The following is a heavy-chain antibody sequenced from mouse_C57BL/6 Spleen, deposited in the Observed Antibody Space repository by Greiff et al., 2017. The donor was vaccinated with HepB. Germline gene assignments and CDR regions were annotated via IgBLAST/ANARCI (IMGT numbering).Heavy chain of an antibody. D-gene: IGHD1-1*01. J-gene: IGHJ3*01. V-gene: IGHV1-55*01. CDR3: ARRAVVATKAWFAY. CDR2: IYPGSGST. CDR1: GYTFTSYW. Sequence: QVQLQQPGAELVKPGASVKMSCKASGYTFTSYWITWVKQRPGQGLEWIGDIYPGSGSTNYNEKFKSKATLTVDTSSSTAYMQLSSLTSEDSAVYYCARRAVVATKAWFAYWGQGTLVTVSA.